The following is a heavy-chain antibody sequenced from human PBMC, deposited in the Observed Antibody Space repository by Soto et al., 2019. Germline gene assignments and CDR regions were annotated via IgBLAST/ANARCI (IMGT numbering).Heavy chain of an antibody. V-gene: IGHV3-23*01. D-gene: IGHD3-10*01. CDR2: ISASGGSA. CDR3: ARKTDGSGTHPRAFYFDL. J-gene: IGHJ4*02. CDR1: GFTFSSYA. Sequence: EVQLLESGGGLVQPGGSLRLSCAASGFTFSSYAMNWVRQAPGKGLEWVSVISASGGSAYYADSVKGRFTISRDNSKNTLFLQMNSLRADDTAVYYCARKTDGSGTHPRAFYFDLWGQGTLVTLSS.